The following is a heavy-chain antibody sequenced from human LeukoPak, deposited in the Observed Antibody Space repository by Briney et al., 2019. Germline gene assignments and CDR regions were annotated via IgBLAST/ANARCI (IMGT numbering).Heavy chain of an antibody. V-gene: IGHV3-21*01. CDR3: ARDLSKYYDILTGYYDIDY. CDR1: GFTFSSYS. Sequence: GGSLRLSCAASGFTFSSYSMNWVRQAPGKGLEWVSSISSSSSYIYYADSVKGRFTISRDNAKNSLYLQMNSLRAEDTAVYYCARDLSKYYDILTGYYDIDYWGQGTLVTVSS. CDR2: ISSSSSYI. J-gene: IGHJ4*02. D-gene: IGHD3-9*01.